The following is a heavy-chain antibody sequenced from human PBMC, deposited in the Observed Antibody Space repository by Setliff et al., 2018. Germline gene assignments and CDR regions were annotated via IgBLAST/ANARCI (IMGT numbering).Heavy chain of an antibody. D-gene: IGHD4-17*01. CDR1: GASVSSHY. CDR3: ARESQGLRGFDI. Sequence: SETLSLTCNVSGASVSSHYWDWIRQPPGKGLEWIGFISYSGITTYNVSLKSRVSISVDTSKNQFSLKLSSVTAADTAVYYCARESQGLRGFDIWGQGTMDTVSS. J-gene: IGHJ3*02. CDR2: ISYSGIT. V-gene: IGHV4-59*02.